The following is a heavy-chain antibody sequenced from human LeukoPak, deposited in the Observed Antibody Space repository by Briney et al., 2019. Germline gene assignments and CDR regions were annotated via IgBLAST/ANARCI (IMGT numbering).Heavy chain of an antibody. D-gene: IGHD3-10*01. CDR3: ARDSEKIWFGENWFDP. J-gene: IGHJ5*02. V-gene: IGHV4-39*07. Sequence: PSETLSLTCTVSGGSISSSSYYWGWIRQPPGKGLEWIGSIYYSGSTYYNPSLKSRVTISVDTSKNQFSLKLSSVTAADTAVYYCARDSEKIWFGENWFDPWGQGTLVTVSS. CDR1: GGSISSSSYY. CDR2: IYYSGST.